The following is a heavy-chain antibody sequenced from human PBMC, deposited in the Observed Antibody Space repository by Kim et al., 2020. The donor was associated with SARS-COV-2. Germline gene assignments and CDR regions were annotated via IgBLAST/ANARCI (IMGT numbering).Heavy chain of an antibody. CDR3: AKDLGGYDEGDYYYYGMDV. J-gene: IGHJ6*02. CDR2: ISWNSGSI. CDR1: GFTFDDYA. Sequence: GGSLRLSCATSGFTFDDYAMHWVRQAPGKGLEWVSGISWNSGSIGYADSVKGRFTISRDNAKNSLYLQMNSLRAEDTALYYCAKDLGGYDEGDYYYYGMDVWGQGTTVTVSS. D-gene: IGHD5-12*01. V-gene: IGHV3-9*01.